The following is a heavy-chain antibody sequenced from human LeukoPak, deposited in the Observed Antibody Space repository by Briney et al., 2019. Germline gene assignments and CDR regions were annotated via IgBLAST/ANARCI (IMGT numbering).Heavy chain of an antibody. V-gene: IGHV3-20*04. CDR3: ARSAFISFLYYYDSSGYYIFDY. CDR2: INWNGGST. CDR1: GFTFDDYG. J-gene: IGHJ4*02. Sequence: GGSLRLSCAASGFTFDDYGMSWVRQAPGKGLEWVSRINWNGGSTGYADSVKGRFTISRDNAKNSLYLQMNSLRAEDTAVYYCARSAFISFLYYYDSSGYYIFDYWGQGTLVTVSS. D-gene: IGHD3-22*01.